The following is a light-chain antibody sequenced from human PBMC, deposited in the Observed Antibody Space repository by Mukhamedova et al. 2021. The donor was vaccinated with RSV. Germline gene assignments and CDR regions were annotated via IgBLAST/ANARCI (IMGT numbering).Light chain of an antibody. CDR3: QQNNSNPLT. J-gene: IGKJ4*01. CDR2: PAS. Sequence: VTITCRAGQGISNYLAWFKQKPGKAPKSLIYPASSLQGGVPSKFSGSGSGTDSTLTISSLQPEDFATYYGQQNNSNPLTFGGGT. CDR1: QGISNY. V-gene: IGKV1-16*02.